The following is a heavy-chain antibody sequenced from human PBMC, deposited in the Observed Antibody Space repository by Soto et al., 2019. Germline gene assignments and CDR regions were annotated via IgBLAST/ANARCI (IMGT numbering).Heavy chain of an antibody. CDR3: ARDPRMCTSTSCYRTQWFDP. V-gene: IGHV3-23*01. CDR2: ITGGSGTT. Sequence: EVQLLESGGGLEQPGGSLRLSCAASGFTISSYAMSWVRQAPGKGLEWVSGITGGSGTTYYADSVKGRFTISRDNSKNTLYLQMNSLRVEDTAVYYCARDPRMCTSTSCYRTQWFDPWGQGTLVTVSS. CDR1: GFTISSYA. D-gene: IGHD2-2*01. J-gene: IGHJ5*02.